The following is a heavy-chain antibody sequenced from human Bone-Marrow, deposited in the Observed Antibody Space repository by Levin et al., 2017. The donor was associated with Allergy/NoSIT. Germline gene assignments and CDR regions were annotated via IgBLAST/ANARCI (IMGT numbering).Heavy chain of an antibody. CDR3: ARNLDYGEDY. Sequence: SLRLSCAASGFTFSNYPMHWVRQAPGSFLVGFSFLSSSSPPPSSSSSFKGRFTISRDNSKNTLYMQMNSLRPEDTAVYYCARNLDYGEDYWGQGTLVTVSS. J-gene: IGHJ4*02. D-gene: IGHD4-17*01. V-gene: IGHV3-30-3*01. CDR1: GFTFSNYP. CDR2: LSSSSPPP.